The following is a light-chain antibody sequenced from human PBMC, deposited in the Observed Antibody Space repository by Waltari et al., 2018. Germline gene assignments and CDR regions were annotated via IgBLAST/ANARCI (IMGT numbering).Light chain of an antibody. J-gene: IGLJ2*01. CDR1: SSDVRGYNY. Sequence: QSALTQPASVSGSPGQSITISCTGTSSDVRGYNYVTWYQQDPDKAPKLMVYDVSKRPSGVSNRFSGSKSGNTASLTISGLQAEDEADYYCSSYTSSSTLVFGGGTKLTVL. CDR2: DVS. V-gene: IGLV2-14*01. CDR3: SSYTSSSTLV.